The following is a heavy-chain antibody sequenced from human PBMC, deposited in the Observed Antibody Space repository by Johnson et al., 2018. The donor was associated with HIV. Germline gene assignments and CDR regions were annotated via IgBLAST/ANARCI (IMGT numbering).Heavy chain of an antibody. CDR1: GFTFSSYA. CDR3: ARGGQLVAFDI. D-gene: IGHD6-6*01. V-gene: IGHV3-30*04. J-gene: IGHJ3*02. CDR2: ISYDGSNK. Sequence: QEQLVESGGGVVQPGRSLRLSCAASGFTFSSYAMHWVRQAPGKGLAWVAIISYDGSNKYYAASVKGRFTISRDNSKNTLYLQMNSLRAEDTAVYYCARGGQLVAFDIWGQGTMVTVSS.